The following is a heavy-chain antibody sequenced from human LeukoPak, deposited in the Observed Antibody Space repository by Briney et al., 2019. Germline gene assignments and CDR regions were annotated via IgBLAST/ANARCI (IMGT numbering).Heavy chain of an antibody. V-gene: IGHV3-66*02. D-gene: IGHD4-17*01. J-gene: IGHJ4*02. CDR1: GFTFRTYA. Sequence: GGSLRLSCAASGFTFRTYAMSWVRQAPGKGLEWVSVIYSGGSTYYADSVKGRFTISRDNSKNTLYLQMNSLRAEDTAVYYCARGDDYGDPMDYWGQGTLVTVSS. CDR3: ARGDDYGDPMDY. CDR2: IYSGGST.